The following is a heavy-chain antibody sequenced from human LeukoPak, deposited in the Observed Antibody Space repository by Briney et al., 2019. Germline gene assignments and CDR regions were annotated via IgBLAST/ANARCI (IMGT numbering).Heavy chain of an antibody. V-gene: IGHV4-34*01. CDR1: GGSFSGYY. CDR2: INHSGST. CDR3: ARGRRGYSSSWYSHVSLFHP. J-gene: IGHJ5*02. Sequence: PSETLSLTCAVYGGSFSGYYWSWIRQPPGKGLEWIGEINHSGSTNYNPSLKSRVTISVDTSKNQFSLKLSSVTAADTAVYYCARGRRGYSSSWYSHVSLFHPWGQGTLVTVSS. D-gene: IGHD6-13*01.